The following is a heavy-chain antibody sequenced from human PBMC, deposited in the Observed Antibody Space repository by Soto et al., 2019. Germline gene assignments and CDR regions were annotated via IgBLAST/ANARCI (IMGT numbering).Heavy chain of an antibody. D-gene: IGHD6-19*01. Sequence: YWSWIRQPPGKGLEWMGIIYPGDSDTRYSPSFQGQVTISADKSISTAYLQWSSLKASDTAMYYCARHSGEGIAVAGTENYYYYMAVWGKGTTVTVSS. J-gene: IGHJ6*03. CDR3: ARHSGEGIAVAGTENYYYYMAV. CDR1: YW. CDR2: IYPGDSDT. V-gene: IGHV5-51*01.